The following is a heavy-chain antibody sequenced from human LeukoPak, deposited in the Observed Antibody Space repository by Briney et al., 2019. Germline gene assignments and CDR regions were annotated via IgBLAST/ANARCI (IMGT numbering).Heavy chain of an antibody. CDR1: GDSISSYY. V-gene: IGHV4-30-4*08. CDR2: IYYSGST. J-gene: IGHJ4*02. Sequence: SETLSLTCTVSGDSISSYYWSWIRQPPGKGLEWIGYIYYSGSTYYNPSLKSRVTISVDTSKNQFSLKLSSVTAADTAVYYCARESYGPDYWGQGTLVTVSS. CDR3: ARESYGPDY. D-gene: IGHD5-18*01.